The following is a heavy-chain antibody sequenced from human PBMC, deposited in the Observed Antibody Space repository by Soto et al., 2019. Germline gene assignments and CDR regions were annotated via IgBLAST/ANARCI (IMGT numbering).Heavy chain of an antibody. CDR1: GFTFSNAW. Sequence: RTGGSLRLSCAASGFTFSNAWMSWVRQAPGKGLEWVGRIKSKTDGGTTDYAAPVKGRFTISRDDSKNTLYLQMNSLKTEDTAVYYCTTVTYPNYDFWSGPPRFDTWGQGTLVTVSS. CDR2: IKSKTDGGTT. J-gene: IGHJ5*02. V-gene: IGHV3-15*01. CDR3: TTVTYPNYDFWSGPPRFDT. D-gene: IGHD3-3*01.